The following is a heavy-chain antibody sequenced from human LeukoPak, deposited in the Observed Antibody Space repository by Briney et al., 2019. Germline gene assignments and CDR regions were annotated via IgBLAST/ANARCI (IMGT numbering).Heavy chain of an antibody. V-gene: IGHV1-2*02. D-gene: IGHD3-16*01. Sequence: GASVKVSCKSSVYTFTVYYMHWVRQAPGQGLDWMGWINPNSGGTNYAQKPQGRVTMTTDTSISTAYMDLSRLRSDDTAVYYCARLGDDYVSGSGAHWGQGTLVTVSS. J-gene: IGHJ4*02. CDR1: VYTFTVYY. CDR3: ARLGDDYVSGSGAH. CDR2: INPNSGGT.